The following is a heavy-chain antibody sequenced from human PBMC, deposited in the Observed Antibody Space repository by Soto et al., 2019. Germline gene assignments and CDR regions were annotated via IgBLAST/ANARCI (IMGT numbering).Heavy chain of an antibody. CDR1: GYTFTSYG. Sequence: ASVKVSCKASGYTFTSYGISWVRQAPGQGLEWMGWISAYNGNTNYAQKPQDRVTMTKDTSTSTAYMELRRLRSDETAVYYCAREGAAASSFDYWGQGNLVTVST. CDR2: ISAYNGNT. D-gene: IGHD6-13*01. J-gene: IGHJ4*02. V-gene: IGHV1-18*01. CDR3: AREGAAASSFDY.